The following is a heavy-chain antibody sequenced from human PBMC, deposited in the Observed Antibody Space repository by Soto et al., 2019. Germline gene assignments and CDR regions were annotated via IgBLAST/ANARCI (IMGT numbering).Heavy chain of an antibody. Sequence: PGGSLRLSCAASGFTFNTYAMNWVRQAPGKGLEWVASISGSGGTINYADSVKGRLTTSRDTSKNTLYLQMNSLSAEDTAVYYCAKGFIVVVTAIRPDDNFDVWGQGTMVTVSS. V-gene: IGHV3-23*01. D-gene: IGHD2-21*02. J-gene: IGHJ3*01. CDR2: ISGSGGTI. CDR3: AKGFIVVVTAIRPDDNFDV. CDR1: GFTFNTYA.